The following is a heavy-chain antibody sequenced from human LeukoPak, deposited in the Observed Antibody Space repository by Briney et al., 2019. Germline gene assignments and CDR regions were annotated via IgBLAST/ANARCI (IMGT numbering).Heavy chain of an antibody. J-gene: IGHJ4*02. CDR2: ISYDGGNK. CDR1: GFTFSSYA. V-gene: IGHV3-30*04. D-gene: IGHD6-19*01. CDR3: ARDAWYSSGWSYYFDY. Sequence: PGGSLRLSCAASGFTFSSYAMHWVRQAPGKGLEWVAVISYDGGNKYYADSVKGRFTISRDNSKNTLYLQMNSLRAEDTAVYYCARDAWYSSGWSYYFDYWAREPWSPSPQ.